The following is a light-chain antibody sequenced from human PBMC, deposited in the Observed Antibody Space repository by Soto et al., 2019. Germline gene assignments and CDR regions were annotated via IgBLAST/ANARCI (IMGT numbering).Light chain of an antibody. CDR1: QSVSSSY. V-gene: IGKV3-20*01. Sequence: EIVLTQSPGTLSLSPGERATLSCRTSQSVSSSYLAWYQQKPGQAPRLLLYGASSRASGIPDRVSGSGSGTDFTRTISRLETEDFEVYYCPDYGSPRQWTFVPGTKVEIE. CDR2: GAS. CDR3: PDYGSPRQWT. J-gene: IGKJ1*01.